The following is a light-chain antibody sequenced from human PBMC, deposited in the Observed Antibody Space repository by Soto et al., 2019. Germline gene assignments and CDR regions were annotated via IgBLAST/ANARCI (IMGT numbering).Light chain of an antibody. J-gene: IGLJ2*01. CDR2: GNT. CDR1: RSNIGAGYD. Sequence: QLVLTQPPSVSGAPGQRVTISCTGSRSNIGAGYDVHWYQQLPGTAPKLLIYGNTNRPSGVPKRFSGSKSGTSASLAITGLQAEDGADYYCQSYDSSLSGSVVFGGGTKLTVL. V-gene: IGLV1-40*01. CDR3: QSYDSSLSGSVV.